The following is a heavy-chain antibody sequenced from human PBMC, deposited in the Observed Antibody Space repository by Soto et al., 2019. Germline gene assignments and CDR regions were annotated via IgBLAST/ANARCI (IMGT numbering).Heavy chain of an antibody. CDR1: GFTFNTFS. V-gene: IGHV3-7*04. Sequence: GGSLRLSCVASGFTFNTFSMGWVRQAPGKGLEWVANIKEDGNEENYLDSVKGRFTISRDNARNSLSLQMNSLRVEDTAIYYCARAWTYARCWGRGTLVTVSS. J-gene: IGHJ4*02. D-gene: IGHD1-7*01. CDR2: IKEDGNEE. CDR3: ARAWTYARC.